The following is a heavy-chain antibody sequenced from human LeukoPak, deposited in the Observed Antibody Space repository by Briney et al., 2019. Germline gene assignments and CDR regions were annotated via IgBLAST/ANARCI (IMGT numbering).Heavy chain of an antibody. Sequence: GGSLRLSCAASGFAFDDYAMHWVRQAPGRGLEWVSGISWSSGSIGYADSVKGRFTISRDNAKNSMYLQMNSLRAEDTALYYCAKDIGAAAAPDAFDIWGQGTMVTVSS. D-gene: IGHD6-13*01. CDR3: AKDIGAAAAPDAFDI. CDR1: GFAFDDYA. J-gene: IGHJ3*02. CDR2: ISWSSGSI. V-gene: IGHV3-9*01.